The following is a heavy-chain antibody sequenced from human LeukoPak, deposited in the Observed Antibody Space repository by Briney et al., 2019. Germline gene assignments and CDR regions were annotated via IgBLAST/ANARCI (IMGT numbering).Heavy chain of an antibody. J-gene: IGHJ4*02. CDR1: GFTFSSYA. V-gene: IGHV3-23*01. D-gene: IGHD2-8*01. CDR2: ISGSGGST. CDR3: AKLVIGMLPAPFDY. Sequence: HAGGSLRLSCAASGFTFSSYAMSWVRQAPGKGLEWVSAISGSGGSTYYADSVKGRFTISRDNTKNTLYLQMNSLRAEDTAVYYCAKLVIGMLPAPFDYWGQGTLVTVSS.